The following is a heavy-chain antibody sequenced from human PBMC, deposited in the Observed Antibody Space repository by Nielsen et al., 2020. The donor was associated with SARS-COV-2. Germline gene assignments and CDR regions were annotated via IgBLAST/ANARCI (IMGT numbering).Heavy chain of an antibody. Sequence: WVRQAPGQGLEWMGWISAYNGNTNYAQKLQGRVTMTTDTSTSTAYMELSSLRSEDTAVYYCARVSGSSSPYWGQGTLVTVSS. J-gene: IGHJ4*02. CDR2: ISAYNGNT. V-gene: IGHV1-18*01. CDR3: ARVSGSSSPY. D-gene: IGHD6-6*01.